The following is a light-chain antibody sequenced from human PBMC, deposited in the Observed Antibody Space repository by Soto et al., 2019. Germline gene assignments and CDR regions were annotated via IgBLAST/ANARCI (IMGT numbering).Light chain of an antibody. CDR2: DTD. CDR1: TGAVTSGHY. V-gene: IGLV7-46*01. Sequence: QAVVTQEPSLTVSPGGTVTLTCGSSTGAVTSGHYPYWFQQKPGQAPRTLIFDTDNKHSWTPARFSGSLLGGKAALTLSGAQPEDEAEYYCLLSYGDPLGVFGPGTKLTVL. CDR3: LLSYGDPLGV. J-gene: IGLJ1*01.